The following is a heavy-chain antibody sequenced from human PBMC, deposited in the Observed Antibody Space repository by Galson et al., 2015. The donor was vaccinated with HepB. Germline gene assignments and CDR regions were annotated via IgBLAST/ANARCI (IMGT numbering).Heavy chain of an antibody. Sequence: TLSLTCAVYGGSFSGYYWSWIRQPPGKGLEWIGEINHSGSTNYNPSLKSRVTISVDTSKNQFSLKLSSVTAADTAVYYCARVSSGWYGYWGQGTLVTVSS. CDR2: INHSGST. J-gene: IGHJ4*02. D-gene: IGHD6-19*01. V-gene: IGHV4-34*01. CDR3: ARVSSGWYGY. CDR1: GGSFSGYY.